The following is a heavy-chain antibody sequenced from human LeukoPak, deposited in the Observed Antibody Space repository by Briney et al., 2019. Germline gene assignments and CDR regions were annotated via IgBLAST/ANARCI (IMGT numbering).Heavy chain of an antibody. CDR2: VYNSGST. V-gene: IGHV4-4*07. Sequence: SETLSLTCSVSGGSISRYYGSWIRQPAGKGLEWIGRVYNSGSTNYNPSLKSRVTMSVDTSKKQFSLKLTSMTAADTAVYYCARLTGYSSESRFDPWGQGTLVTVSS. D-gene: IGHD3-9*01. CDR3: ARLTGYSSESRFDP. J-gene: IGHJ5*02. CDR1: GGSISRYY.